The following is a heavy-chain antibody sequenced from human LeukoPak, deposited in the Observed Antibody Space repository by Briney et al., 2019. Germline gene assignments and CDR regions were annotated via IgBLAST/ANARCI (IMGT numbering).Heavy chain of an antibody. CDR2: ISGSRGST. CDR3: TPANFAMVGS. V-gene: IGHV3-23*01. D-gene: IGHD5-18*01. J-gene: IGHJ5*02. Sequence: GGSLRLSCAASGFTVSSNYMSWVRQAPGKGLEWVSAISGSRGSTYYADSVKGRFTISRDNSKNTLYLQMNSLRAEDTAVYYCTPANFAMVGSWGQGALVTVSS. CDR1: GFTVSSNY.